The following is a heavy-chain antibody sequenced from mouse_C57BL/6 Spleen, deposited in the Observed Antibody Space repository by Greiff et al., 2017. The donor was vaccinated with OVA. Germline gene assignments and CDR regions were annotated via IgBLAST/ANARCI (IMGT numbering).Heavy chain of an antibody. V-gene: IGHV7-1*01. CDR1: GFTFSDFY. CDR2: SRNKANDYTT. CDR3: ARDANDIWYFDV. Sequence: EVKLMESGGGLVQSGRSLRLSCATSGFTFSDFYMEWVRQAPGKGLEWIAASRNKANDYTTEYSASVKGRFIVSRDTSQSILYLQMNALRAEDTAIYYCARDANDIWYFDVWGTGTTVTVSS. J-gene: IGHJ1*03.